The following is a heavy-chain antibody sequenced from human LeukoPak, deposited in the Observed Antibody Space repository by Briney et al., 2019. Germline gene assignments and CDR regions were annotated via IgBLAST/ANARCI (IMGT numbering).Heavy chain of an antibody. CDR2: IYNSGNT. CDR3: ARDSLPAAIPSSWFDP. Sequence: SETLSLTCTVSGSSISSSSNYWGWIRQSPGKGLEWIGSIYNSGNTYYNPSLKSRVPISVDTSKNQFSLKLSSVTAADTAVYYCARDSLPAAIPSSWFDPWGQGTLVTVSS. D-gene: IGHD2-2*01. V-gene: IGHV4-39*07. J-gene: IGHJ5*02. CDR1: GSSISSSSNY.